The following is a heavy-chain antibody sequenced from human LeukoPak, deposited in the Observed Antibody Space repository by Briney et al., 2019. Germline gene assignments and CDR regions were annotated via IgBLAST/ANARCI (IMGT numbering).Heavy chain of an antibody. D-gene: IGHD2-2*01. CDR1: GFTFSTYA. Sequence: GGSLRLSCAASGFTFSTYAMSWVRQAPGKGLEWVSAISGSGGSTYYADSVKGRFTISRGNSKNTLYLQMNSLRADDTAVYYCAKGGVVPAAMLGYYYYYYMDVWGKGTTVTVSS. V-gene: IGHV3-23*01. J-gene: IGHJ6*03. CDR2: ISGSGGST. CDR3: AKGGVVPAAMLGYYYYYYMDV.